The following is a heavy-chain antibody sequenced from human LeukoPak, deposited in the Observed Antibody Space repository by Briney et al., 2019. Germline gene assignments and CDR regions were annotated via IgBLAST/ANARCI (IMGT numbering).Heavy chain of an antibody. D-gene: IGHD4-23*01. Sequence: GASVKVSCKASGYTFTSYDINWVRQATGQGLEWMGGMNPNSGNTGYAQEFQGRVTMTRNTSISTAYMELSSLRSEDTAVYYCARSGSGRRGNRKPFDYWGQGTLVTVSS. J-gene: IGHJ4*02. V-gene: IGHV1-8*01. CDR2: MNPNSGNT. CDR3: ARSGSGRRGNRKPFDY. CDR1: GYTFTSYD.